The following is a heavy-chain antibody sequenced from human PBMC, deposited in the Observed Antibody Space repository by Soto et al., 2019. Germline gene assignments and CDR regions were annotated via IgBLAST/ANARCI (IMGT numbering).Heavy chain of an antibody. Sequence: ASVKVSCKVPGYTLTELSMHWVRQAPGKGLEWMGGFDPEDGETIYAQKFQDRVTMTEDTSTDTAYMELSSLRSEDTAVYYCATVREVITLPDYWGQGTLVTVSS. J-gene: IGHJ4*02. V-gene: IGHV1-24*01. CDR1: GYTLTELS. CDR2: FDPEDGET. D-gene: IGHD3-10*01. CDR3: ATVREVITLPDY.